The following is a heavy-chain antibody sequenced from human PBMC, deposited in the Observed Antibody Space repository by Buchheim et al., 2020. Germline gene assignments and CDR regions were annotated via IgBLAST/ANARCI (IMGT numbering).Heavy chain of an antibody. Sequence: QVQLQQWGAGLLKPSETLSLTCAVYGGSFSGYYWSWIRQPPGKGLEWIGEINHSGSTNYNPSLKSRVTISVDTSKNQFSLKLSSVTAADTAVYYCARARLRYFDWVRSPGPFDIWGQGT. J-gene: IGHJ3*02. CDR3: ARARLRYFDWVRSPGPFDI. V-gene: IGHV4-34*01. CDR1: GGSFSGYY. CDR2: INHSGST. D-gene: IGHD3-9*01.